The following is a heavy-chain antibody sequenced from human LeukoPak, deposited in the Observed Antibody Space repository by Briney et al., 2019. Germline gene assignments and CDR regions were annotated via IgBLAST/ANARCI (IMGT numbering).Heavy chain of an antibody. CDR1: GGSISSGGYY. V-gene: IGHV4-31*03. J-gene: IGHJ4*02. CDR3: ASWGATSHSDGYNSDY. Sequence: SQTLSLTCTVSGGSISSGGYYWSWIRQHPGKGLEWIGYIYYSGSTYYNPSLKSRVTISVDTSKNQFSLKLSSVTAADTAVYYCASWGATSHSDGYNSDYWGQGTLVTVSS. CDR2: IYYSGST. D-gene: IGHD5-24*01.